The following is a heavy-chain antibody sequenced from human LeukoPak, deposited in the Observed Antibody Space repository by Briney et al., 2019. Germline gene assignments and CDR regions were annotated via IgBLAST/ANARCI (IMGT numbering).Heavy chain of an antibody. CDR3: ARQGIAAAGPNYYYYYMDV. CDR1: GGSISSSSYY. V-gene: IGHV4-39*01. CDR2: IYYSGST. Sequence: SETLSLTCTVSGGSISSSSYYWGWIRQPPGEGLEWIGSIYYSGSTYYNPSLKSRVTISVDTSKNQFSLKLSSVTAADTAVIYCARQGIAAAGPNYYYYYMDVWGKGTTVTVSS. J-gene: IGHJ6*03. D-gene: IGHD6-13*01.